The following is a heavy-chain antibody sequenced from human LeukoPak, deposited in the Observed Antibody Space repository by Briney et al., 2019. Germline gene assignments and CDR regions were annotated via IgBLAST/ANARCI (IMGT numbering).Heavy chain of an antibody. V-gene: IGHV4-61*01. D-gene: IGHD3-10*01. CDR1: GGSVNSGSYY. Sequence: SETLSLTCTVPGGSVNSGSYYWNWIRQPPGKGLEWIGYISYSGSTNYNPSVKSRVTISVDTSKNQFSLKLSSVTAADTAVYYCARESPYYGSGSRDNWFDPWGQGTLVTVSS. J-gene: IGHJ5*02. CDR2: ISYSGST. CDR3: ARESPYYGSGSRDNWFDP.